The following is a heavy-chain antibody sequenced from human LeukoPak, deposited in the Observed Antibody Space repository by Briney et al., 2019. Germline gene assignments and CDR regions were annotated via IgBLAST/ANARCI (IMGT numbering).Heavy chain of an antibody. CDR1: GGSFSGYY. J-gene: IGHJ4*02. Sequence: SETLSLTCAVYGGSFSGYYWSWIRQPPGKGLEWIGEINHSGSTNYNPSLKSRVTISVDTSKNQFSLKLSSVTAADTAVYYCARDLQTTYCSGGSCYGSAVYWGQGTLVTVSS. CDR2: INHSGST. CDR3: ARDLQTTYCSGGSCYGSAVY. D-gene: IGHD2-15*01. V-gene: IGHV4-34*01.